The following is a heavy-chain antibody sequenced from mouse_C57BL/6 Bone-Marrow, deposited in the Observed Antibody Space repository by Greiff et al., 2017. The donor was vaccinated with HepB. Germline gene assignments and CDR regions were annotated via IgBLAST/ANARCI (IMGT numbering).Heavy chain of an antibody. CDR2: IRNKANGYTT. CDR3: ARFPPLLRYFDV. CDR1: GFTFTDYY. J-gene: IGHJ1*03. Sequence: EVHLVESGGGLVQPGGSLSLSCAASGFTFTDYYMSWVRQPPGKALEWLGFIRNKANGYTTEYSASVKGRFTISRDNSQSILYLQMNALRAEDSATNYCARFPPLLRYFDVWGTGTTVTVSS. V-gene: IGHV7-3*01. D-gene: IGHD2-3*01.